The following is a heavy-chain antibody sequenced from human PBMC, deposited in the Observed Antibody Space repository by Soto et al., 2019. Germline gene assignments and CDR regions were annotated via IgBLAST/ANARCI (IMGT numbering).Heavy chain of an antibody. D-gene: IGHD5-18*01. CDR3: ARDLGDGYNFDVSDY. J-gene: IGHJ4*02. Sequence: QVQLVQSGAEVKKPGSSVKVSCKASGGTFSSYTISWVRQAPGQGLEWMGRIIPILGIANYAQKCQGRVTITADKSTSTAYMELSSLRSEDTAVYYCARDLGDGYNFDVSDYWGQGTLVTVSS. CDR2: IIPILGIA. CDR1: GGTFSSYT. V-gene: IGHV1-69*08.